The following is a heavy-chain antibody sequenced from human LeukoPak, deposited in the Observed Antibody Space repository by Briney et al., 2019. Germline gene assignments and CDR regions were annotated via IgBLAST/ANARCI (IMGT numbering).Heavy chain of an antibody. Sequence: SETLSLTCAVYGGSFSGYYWSWIRQPPGKGLEWIGEINHSGSTNYNPSLKSRVTISVDTSKNQFSLKLSSVTAADTAVYYCAITYYYGSGTLFDIWGQGTMVTVSS. CDR1: GGSFSGYY. CDR3: AITYYYGSGTLFDI. D-gene: IGHD3-10*01. V-gene: IGHV4-34*01. CDR2: INHSGST. J-gene: IGHJ3*02.